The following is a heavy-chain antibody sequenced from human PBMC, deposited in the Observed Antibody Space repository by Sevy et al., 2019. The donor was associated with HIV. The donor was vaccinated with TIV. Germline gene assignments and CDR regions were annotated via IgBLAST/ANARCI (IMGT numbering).Heavy chain of an antibody. CDR3: ARHPLGNWFDL. V-gene: IGHV4-39*01. Sequence: SETLSLTCNVSGGSISSSRHYWGWIRQAPGKKMEWIGSRLYSGGAYYNPSLQSRVTISVDTSKSQFSLSVSSVTASDTAVYYCARHPLGNWFDLWGQGILVTVSS. D-gene: IGHD3-16*01. CDR2: RLYSGGA. CDR1: GGSISSSRHY. J-gene: IGHJ5*02.